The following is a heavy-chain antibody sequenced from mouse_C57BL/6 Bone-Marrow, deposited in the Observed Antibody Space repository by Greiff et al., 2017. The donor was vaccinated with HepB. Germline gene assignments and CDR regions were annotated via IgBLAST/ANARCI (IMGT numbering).Heavy chain of an antibody. V-gene: IGHV1-64*01. D-gene: IGHD2-5*01. CDR3: ARTGYSNPY. Sequence: QVQLQQPGAELVKPGASVKMSCRASGYTFTNNWITWVKQRPGQGLEWIGMIHPNSGSTNYNEKFKSKATLTVDKSSSTAYMQLSSLTSEDSAVYYCARTGYSNPYWGQGTTLTVSS. CDR2: IHPNSGST. J-gene: IGHJ2*01. CDR1: GYTFTNNW.